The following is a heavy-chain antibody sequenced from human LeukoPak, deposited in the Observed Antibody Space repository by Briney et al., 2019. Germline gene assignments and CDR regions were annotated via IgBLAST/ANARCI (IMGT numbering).Heavy chain of an antibody. D-gene: IGHD5-12*01. CDR1: GFTFSSYA. J-gene: IGHJ4*02. Sequence: GGSLRLSCAASGFTFSSYAMSWVRQAPGKGLEWVANTKQDGSEKYYVDSVKGRFTISRDNAKNSLYLQMNSLRAEDTAVYYCARGTLWWLPAYFDYWGQGTLVTVSS. CDR3: ARGTLWWLPAYFDY. CDR2: TKQDGSEK. V-gene: IGHV3-7*01.